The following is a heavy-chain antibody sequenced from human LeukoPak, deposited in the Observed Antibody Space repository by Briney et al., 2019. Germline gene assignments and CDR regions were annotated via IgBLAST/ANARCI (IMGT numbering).Heavy chain of an antibody. V-gene: IGHV1-69*01. J-gene: IGHJ4*02. Sequence: ASVKVSCKASGGTFSSYAISWVRQAPGQGPEWMGGIIPIFGTANYAQKFQGRVTITADESTSTAYMELSSLRSEDTAAYYCARADYVWGSYRGYYFDYWGQGTLVTVSS. CDR2: IIPIFGTA. CDR3: ARADYVWGSYRGYYFDY. CDR1: GGTFSSYA. D-gene: IGHD3-16*02.